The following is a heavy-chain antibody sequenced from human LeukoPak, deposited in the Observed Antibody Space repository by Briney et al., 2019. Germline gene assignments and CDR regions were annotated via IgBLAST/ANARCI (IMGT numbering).Heavy chain of an antibody. CDR3: AKDLPNYYDSSGYYGDAFDI. Sequence: GGSLRLSCAASGFAFNSYGMHWVRQAPGKGREGVAVISYDGSTKYYVDSVKGRFTISRDNSKNTVYLQMNSLRAEDTAVYYCAKDLPNYYDSSGYYGDAFDIWGQGTLVTVSS. V-gene: IGHV3-30*18. CDR1: GFAFNSYG. CDR2: ISYDGSTK. D-gene: IGHD3-22*01. J-gene: IGHJ3*02.